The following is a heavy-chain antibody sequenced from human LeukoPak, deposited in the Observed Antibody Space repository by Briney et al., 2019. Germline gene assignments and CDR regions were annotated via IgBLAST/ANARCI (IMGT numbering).Heavy chain of an antibody. V-gene: IGHV3-23*01. CDR1: GFTFSSYA. CDR3: AKDYLDDSSGYYRGYYYYMDV. Sequence: GGSLRLSCAASGFTFSSYAMSWVRQAPGKGLEWVSAISGSGSSTYYADSVKGRFTISRDNSKNTLYLQMNSLRAEDTAVYYCAKDYLDDSSGYYRGYYYYMDVWGKGTTVTVSS. D-gene: IGHD3-22*01. J-gene: IGHJ6*03. CDR2: ISGSGSST.